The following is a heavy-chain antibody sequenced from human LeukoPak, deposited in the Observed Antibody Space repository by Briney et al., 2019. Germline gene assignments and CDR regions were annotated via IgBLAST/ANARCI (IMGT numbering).Heavy chain of an antibody. Sequence: PGGSLRLSCAASGFTFDDYGMSWVRQAPGKGLEWVSGINWNGGSTGYADSVKGRFTISRDNAKNSLYLQMNSLRAEDTAVYYCAKEGYCGGDCRLYYYYMDVWGKGTTVTVSS. CDR3: AKEGYCGGDCRLYYYYMDV. CDR2: INWNGGST. CDR1: GFTFDDYG. J-gene: IGHJ6*03. D-gene: IGHD2-21*02. V-gene: IGHV3-20*04.